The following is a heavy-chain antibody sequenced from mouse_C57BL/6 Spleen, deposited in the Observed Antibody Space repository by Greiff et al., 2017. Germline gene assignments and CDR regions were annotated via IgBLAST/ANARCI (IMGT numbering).Heavy chain of an antibody. D-gene: IGHD2-3*01. V-gene: IGHV5-12*01. CDR1: GFTFSDYY. CDR3: AREAMVRGAMDY. Sequence: EVMLVESGGGLVQPGGSLKLSCAASGFTFSDYYMYWVRQTPEKRLEWVAYISNGGGSTYYPDTVKGRFTISRDNAKNTLYLQMSRLKSEDTAMYYCAREAMVRGAMDYWGQGTSVTVSS. CDR2: ISNGGGST. J-gene: IGHJ4*01.